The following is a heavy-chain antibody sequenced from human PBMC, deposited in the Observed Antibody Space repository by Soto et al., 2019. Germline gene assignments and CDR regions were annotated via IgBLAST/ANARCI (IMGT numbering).Heavy chain of an antibody. CDR3: ASRIHREKSHYVWGSYRDYYYYGMDV. D-gene: IGHD3-16*02. J-gene: IGHJ6*02. CDR1: GYTFTSYA. Sequence: GASVKVSCKASGYTFTSYAIHWVRQAPGQRLEWMGWINAGNGNTKYSQKFQGRVTITRDTSASTAYMELSSLRSGDTAVYYCASRIHREKSHYVWGSYRDYYYYGMDVWGQGTTVTVSS. V-gene: IGHV1-3*01. CDR2: INAGNGNT.